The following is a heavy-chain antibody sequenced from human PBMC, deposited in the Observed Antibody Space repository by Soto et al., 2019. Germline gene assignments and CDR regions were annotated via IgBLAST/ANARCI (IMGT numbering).Heavy chain of an antibody. CDR3: AKDEAGSYDH. J-gene: IGHJ5*02. Sequence: QGQLVQSGAEVKRPGDSVKVSCKASGYTFTGNNIHWVRQAPGQGLEWMGLINPNSGDTHYAQNFQGRVTMTRDTSISTAYMELSSLRSDYTAVYYYAKDEAGSYDHWGQETQVTVSS. CDR1: GYTFTGNN. D-gene: IGHD1-26*01. V-gene: IGHV1-2*02. CDR2: INPNSGDT.